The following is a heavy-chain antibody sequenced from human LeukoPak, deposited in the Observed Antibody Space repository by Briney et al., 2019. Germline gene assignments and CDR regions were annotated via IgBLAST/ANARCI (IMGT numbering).Heavy chain of an antibody. V-gene: IGHV5-51*01. CDR2: IYPGDSDT. D-gene: IGHD2-8*02. CDR1: GYSFPSNW. J-gene: IGHJ4*02. Sequence: GESLRISCKGSGYSFPSNWIGWVRQMPGKGLEWMGIIYPGDSDTRYIPSFQGQVTISADKSISTAYLQWSSLKASDTAVYYCARRVDSYWFFDYWGQGTLVTVSS. CDR3: ARRVDSYWFFDY.